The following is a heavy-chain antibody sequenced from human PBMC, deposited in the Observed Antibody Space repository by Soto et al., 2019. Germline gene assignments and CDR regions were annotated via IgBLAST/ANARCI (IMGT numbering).Heavy chain of an antibody. D-gene: IGHD1-26*01. V-gene: IGHV1-69*13. J-gene: IGHJ6*02. Sequence: QVQLVQSGAEVKKPGASVKVSCKASGYTFTSYGISWVRQAPGQGLEWMGGIIPIFGTANYAQKFQGRVTITADESTSTAYMELSSLRSEDTAVYYCARVRYSGSYPTYYYYGMDVWGQGTTVTVSS. CDR2: IIPIFGTA. CDR3: ARVRYSGSYPTYYYYGMDV. CDR1: GYTFTSYG.